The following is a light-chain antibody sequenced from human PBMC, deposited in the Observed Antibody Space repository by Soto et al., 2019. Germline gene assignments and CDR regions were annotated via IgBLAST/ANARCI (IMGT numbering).Light chain of an antibody. CDR2: KAS. V-gene: IGKV1-5*03. CDR1: QIISRW. Sequence: DIQMTQSPSTLSASVGDRVTITCRASQIISRWLAGYQQKPGRAPKILIYKASNLESGVPSRFNGSGSGTEFPLTITSLQLDDFATYYCQQYTSWTFGQGTKVEIK. CDR3: QQYTSWT. J-gene: IGKJ1*01.